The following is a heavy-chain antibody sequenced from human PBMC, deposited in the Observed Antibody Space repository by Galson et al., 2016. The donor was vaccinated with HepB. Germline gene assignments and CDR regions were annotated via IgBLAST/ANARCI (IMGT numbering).Heavy chain of an antibody. CDR3: ARAPPFRLGELSSRGLDY. CDR1: GYTFTSYY. J-gene: IGHJ4*02. Sequence: SVKVSCKASGYTFTSYYMNWVRQAPGQGLEWMGLINPSGGGTNYAQNFRGRVTMTRDTSTNTVYMELSSLRSDDTAVYYCARAPPFRLGELSSRGLDYWGQGTLVTVS. CDR2: INPSGGGT. D-gene: IGHD3-16*02. V-gene: IGHV1-46*01.